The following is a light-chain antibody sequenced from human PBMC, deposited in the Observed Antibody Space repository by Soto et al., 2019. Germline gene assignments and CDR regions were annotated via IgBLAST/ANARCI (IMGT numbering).Light chain of an antibody. CDR2: DAS. CDR3: QHRRNWPLG. J-gene: IGKJ4*01. Sequence: EIVLTQSPATLSLSPGERATLSCRASQSVSSYLAWYQQKPGQAPRLLIYDASNRATGIPARFSGSGSGTDFTLTISSLEPEDFAVYYCQHRRNWPLGFGGGSKVEIK. V-gene: IGKV3-11*01. CDR1: QSVSSY.